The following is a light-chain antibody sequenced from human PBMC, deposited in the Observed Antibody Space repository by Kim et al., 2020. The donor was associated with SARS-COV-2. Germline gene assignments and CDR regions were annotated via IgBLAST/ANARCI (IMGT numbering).Light chain of an antibody. CDR1: RSDVGGYNY. CDR2: DVS. CDR3: SSYTSSSTLV. V-gene: IGLV2-14*04. J-gene: IGLJ2*01. Sequence: GQSITNSCTGTRSDVGGYNYVSWYQQHPGKAPKLMIYDVSKRPSGVSNRFSGSKSGNTASLTISGLQAEDEADYYCSSYTSSSTLVFGGGTQLAVL.